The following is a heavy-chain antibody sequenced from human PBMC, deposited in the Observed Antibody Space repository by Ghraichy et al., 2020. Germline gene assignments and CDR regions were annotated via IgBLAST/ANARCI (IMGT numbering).Heavy chain of an antibody. CDR1: GFTFDSYG. CDR2: ISSSGDSI. V-gene: IGHV3-48*02. J-gene: IGHJ4*02. D-gene: IGHD5-18*01. Sequence: LSLTCAASGFTFDSYGMNWVRQPPGKGLEWVSYISSSGDSIYYADSMKGRFTISRDNAKNSLYLQMNSLRDEDTAVYHCARDLWETTMNEVDYWGQGTLVTVSS. CDR3: ARDLWETTMNEVDY.